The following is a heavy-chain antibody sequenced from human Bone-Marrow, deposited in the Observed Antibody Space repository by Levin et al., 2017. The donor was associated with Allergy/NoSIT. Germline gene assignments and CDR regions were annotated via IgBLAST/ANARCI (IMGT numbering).Heavy chain of an antibody. J-gene: IGHJ4*02. Sequence: GESLKISCKASGYTFTSYDINWVRQATGQGLEWMGWMNPNSGNTGYAQKFQGRVTMTRNTSISTAYMELSSLRSEDTAVYYCGPILKLWWLGYFDYWGQGTLVTVSS. CDR2: MNPNSGNT. V-gene: IGHV1-8*01. CDR3: GPILKLWWLGYFDY. D-gene: IGHD2-21*01. CDR1: GYTFTSYD.